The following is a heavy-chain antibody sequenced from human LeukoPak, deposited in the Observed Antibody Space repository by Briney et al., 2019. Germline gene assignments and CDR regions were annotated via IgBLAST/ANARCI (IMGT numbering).Heavy chain of an antibody. CDR1: GYTFTGYY. V-gene: IGHV1-2*06. Sequence: GASVKVSCKASGYTFTGYYMHWVRQAPGQGREWMGRINPNSGGTNYAQKFQGRVTMTRDTSISTAYMELSRLRSDDTAVYYCARSSLYGSGSYHNDYWGQGTLVTVSS. D-gene: IGHD3-10*01. J-gene: IGHJ4*02. CDR3: ARSSLYGSGSYHNDY. CDR2: INPNSGGT.